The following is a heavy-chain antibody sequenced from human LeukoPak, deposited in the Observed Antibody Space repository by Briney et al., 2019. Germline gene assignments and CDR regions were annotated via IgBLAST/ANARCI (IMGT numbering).Heavy chain of an antibody. V-gene: IGHV3-53*04. J-gene: IGHJ4*02. D-gene: IGHD2-15*01. Sequence: PGGSLRLSCADSGFTVSSNYMGWVRQAPGKGLEWVSLIYTGDTTYYADSVKGRFTISRHNSKNTLYLQMNSLRAEDTAVYYCARNMRGGHLDYWGQGTLVTVSA. CDR1: GFTVSSNY. CDR3: ARNMRGGHLDY. CDR2: IYTGDTT.